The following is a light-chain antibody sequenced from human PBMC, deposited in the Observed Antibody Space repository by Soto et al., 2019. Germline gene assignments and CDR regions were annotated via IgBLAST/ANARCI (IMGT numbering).Light chain of an antibody. Sequence: QSVLTQPASVSGSPGQSITISCTGTISDVGGYNYVSWYQQHPGKAPKLMIFDVSNRPSGVSNRFSGSKPGYTASLTISGLQAEDEADYYCSSYTSSSTYVFGTGTKLTVL. J-gene: IGLJ1*01. CDR1: ISDVGGYNY. V-gene: IGLV2-14*03. CDR3: SSYTSSSTYV. CDR2: DVS.